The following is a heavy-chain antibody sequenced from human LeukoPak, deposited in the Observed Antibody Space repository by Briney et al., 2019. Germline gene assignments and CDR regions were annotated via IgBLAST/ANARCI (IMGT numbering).Heavy chain of an antibody. V-gene: IGHV3-9*01. CDR2: IGWNKDKI. CDR1: GFTFDDYV. J-gene: IGHJ4*02. CDR3: AKAKRTSDYLFVY. D-gene: IGHD4-17*01. Sequence: GGSLRLSCAACGFTFDDYVTHWVRQAPRKGLEWLSSIGWNKDKILYADSLKGRFTISRDNARRSLFLQMDSLRAEDTAFYYCAKAKRTSDYLFVYWGQRILVTVSS.